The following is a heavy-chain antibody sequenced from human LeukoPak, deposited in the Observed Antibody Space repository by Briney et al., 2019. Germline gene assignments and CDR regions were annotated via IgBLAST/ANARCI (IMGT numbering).Heavy chain of an antibody. J-gene: IGHJ4*02. CDR2: LGHDETYT. CDR1: GFSFSISW. V-gene: IGHV3-74*01. Sequence: GGSLRLSCTASGFSFSISWMHWVRQAPGKGLVWVSRLGHDETYTSYADSVKGRFTISRDTGKNTLYLQMNSQRAEDTAIYYCARDTYNCGGECNPIFANWGQGTLVSASS. D-gene: IGHD2-21*01. CDR3: ARDTYNCGGECNPIFAN.